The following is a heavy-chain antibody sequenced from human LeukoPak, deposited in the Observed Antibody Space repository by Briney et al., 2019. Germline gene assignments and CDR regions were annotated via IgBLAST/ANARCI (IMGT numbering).Heavy chain of an antibody. D-gene: IGHD3-22*01. V-gene: IGHV3-11*01. CDR1: GFTFSDYN. CDR3: ASKWVTYYYNSSAYHYPTDVFDI. J-gene: IGHJ3*02. CDR2: ISRSGSTK. Sequence: GGSLRLSCAASGFTFSDYNMRWIRQAPGKGLEWVSSISRSGSTKYYADSVKGRFTISRDNAKNSLFLQMNSLRAEDTAVYYCASKWVTYYYNSSAYHYPTDVFDIWGQGTMVTVSS.